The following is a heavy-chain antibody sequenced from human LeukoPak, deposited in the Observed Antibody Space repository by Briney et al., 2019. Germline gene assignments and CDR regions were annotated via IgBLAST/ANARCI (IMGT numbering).Heavy chain of an antibody. J-gene: IGHJ4*02. CDR2: ISYDGSNK. V-gene: IGHV3-30*04. CDR1: GVTFSSYA. D-gene: IGHD1-1*01. Sequence: PGGSLRLSCAASGVTFSSYAMHWVRQAPGKGLEWVAVISYDGSNKYYADSVKGRFTISRDNSKNTLYLQMDSLRAEDTAVYYCARDTARNWICFDYWGQGTLVTVSS. CDR3: ARDTARNWICFDY.